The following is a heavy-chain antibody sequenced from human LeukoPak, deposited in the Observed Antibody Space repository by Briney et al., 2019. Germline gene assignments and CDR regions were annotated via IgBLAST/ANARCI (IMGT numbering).Heavy chain of an antibody. CDR3: AKFGGYSGPTELWFDP. V-gene: IGHV3-23*01. CDR1: GFTFSSYA. Sequence: GGSLRLSCAASGFTFSSYAMSWVRQAPGKGLEWVSAISGSGGSTYYADSVKGRFTISRDNSKNTLYLQMNSLRAEDTAVYYCAKFGGYSGPTELWFDPWGQGTLVTVSS. CDR2: ISGSGGST. D-gene: IGHD5-12*01. J-gene: IGHJ5*02.